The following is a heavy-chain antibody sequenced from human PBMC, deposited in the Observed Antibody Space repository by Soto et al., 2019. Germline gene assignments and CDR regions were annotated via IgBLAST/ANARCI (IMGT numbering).Heavy chain of an antibody. Sequence: GGSLRLSCAASGFTFSSYSMNWVRQAPGKGLEWVSSISSSSYIYYADSVKGRFTISRDNAKNSLYLQMNSLRAEDTAVYYCARDSSSEWELPFDYWGQGTLVTVSS. J-gene: IGHJ4*02. CDR1: GFTFSSYS. CDR2: ISSSSYI. D-gene: IGHD1-26*01. V-gene: IGHV3-21*01. CDR3: ARDSSSEWELPFDY.